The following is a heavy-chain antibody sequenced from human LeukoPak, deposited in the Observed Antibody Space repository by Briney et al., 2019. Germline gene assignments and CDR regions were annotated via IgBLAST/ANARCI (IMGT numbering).Heavy chain of an antibody. J-gene: IGHJ4*02. D-gene: IGHD6-6*01. Sequence: PSETLSLTCAVYGGSFSGYYWSWIRQPPGKGLEWIGEINHSGSTNYNPSLKSRVTISVDTSKNQFSLKLSSVTAADTAVYYCARLPFYSSSSQYYFDYWGQGTLVTVSS. CDR2: INHSGST. CDR1: GGSFSGYY. V-gene: IGHV4-34*01. CDR3: ARLPFYSSSSQYYFDY.